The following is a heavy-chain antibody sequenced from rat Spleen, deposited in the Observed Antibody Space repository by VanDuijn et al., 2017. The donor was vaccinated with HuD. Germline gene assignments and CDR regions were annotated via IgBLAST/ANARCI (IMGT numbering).Heavy chain of an antibody. CDR1: GFTFHNYW. V-gene: IGHV5-58*01. D-gene: IGHD1-2*01. CDR2: ISPDGGST. Sequence: EVQLVETGGGLVQPGRSLKLSCVASGFTFHNYWMTWIRQAPGKGLEWVSSISPDGGSTYYPDSVKGRFTISRDNAENTVYLQMHSLRSEDTATYYCGKDMNYYSTYPFYVMGAWGQGASVTVSS. J-gene: IGHJ4*01. CDR3: GKDMNYYSTYPFYVMGA.